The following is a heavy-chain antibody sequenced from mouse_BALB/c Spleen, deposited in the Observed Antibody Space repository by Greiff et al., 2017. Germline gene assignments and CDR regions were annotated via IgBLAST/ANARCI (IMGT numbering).Heavy chain of an antibody. V-gene: IGHV1S137*01. CDR3: ARELGPWFAY. J-gene: IGHJ3*01. CDR1: GYTFTDYA. CDR2: ISTYYGDA. Sequence: VQLQQSGAELVRPGVSVKISCKGSGYTFTDYAMHWVKQSHAKSLEWLGVISTYYGDASYNQKFKGKATMTVDKSSSTAYMELARLTSEDSAIYYCARELGPWFAYWGQGTLVTVSA. D-gene: IGHD3-3*01.